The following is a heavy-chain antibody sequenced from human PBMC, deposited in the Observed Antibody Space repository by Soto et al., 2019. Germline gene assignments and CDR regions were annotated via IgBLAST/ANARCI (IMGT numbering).Heavy chain of an antibody. J-gene: IGHJ1*01. V-gene: IGHV4-38-2*02. Sequence: SETLSLTCSVSGYLINSGYYWGWVRQTPGKGLEWLGSIDYSGKTYKNPSLKSRVSASVDLSQNQFSLNLRSVTAADTAVYYCARDERGSYSGYFQHWGQGTLVTVSS. CDR1: GYLINSGYY. CDR3: ARDERGSYSGYFQH. CDR2: IDYSGKT. D-gene: IGHD1-26*01.